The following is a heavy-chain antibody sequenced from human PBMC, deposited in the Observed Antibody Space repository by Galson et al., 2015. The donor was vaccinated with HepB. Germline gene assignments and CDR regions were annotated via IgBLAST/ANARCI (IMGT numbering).Heavy chain of an antibody. J-gene: IGHJ4*02. Sequence: SLRLSCAASGFTLRTYSMSWVRQAPGKGLEWVSSLSSSGYIYYAASVKGRVTISRDNAKNSLYLQMNSLRAEDTAVYYCARDFSGWSRDYWGQGTLVTVSS. CDR2: LSSSGYI. D-gene: IGHD6-19*01. CDR1: GFTLRTYS. CDR3: ARDFSGWSRDY. V-gene: IGHV3-21*01.